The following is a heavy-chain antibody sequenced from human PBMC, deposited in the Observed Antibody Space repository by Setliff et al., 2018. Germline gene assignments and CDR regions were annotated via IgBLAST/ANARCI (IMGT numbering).Heavy chain of an antibody. D-gene: IGHD3-3*01. J-gene: IGHJ6*02. CDR2: INPNSGGT. CDR3: ARGPRITIFGVVSLSLYGMDV. V-gene: IGHV1-2*04. CDR1: GYTFTGYY. Sequence: ASVKVSCKTSGYTFTGYYMHWVRQAPGQGLEWMGWINPNSGGTNYAQKFQGWVTMTRDTSISTAYMELSRLRSDDTAVYYCARGPRITIFGVVSLSLYGMDVWGQGTTVTVSS.